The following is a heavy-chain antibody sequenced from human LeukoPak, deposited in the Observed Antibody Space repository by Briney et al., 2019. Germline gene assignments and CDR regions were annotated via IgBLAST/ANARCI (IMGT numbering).Heavy chain of an antibody. D-gene: IGHD3-10*01. CDR1: GFTFSSYA. Sequence: GGSLRLSCAASGFTFSSYAMSWVRQAPGKGLEWVSAISGSGGSTYYADSVKGRFTISRDNSKNTLYLQMNSLRAEDTAVYYCARAEYGSGSYYNVNYFDYWGQGTLVTVSS. J-gene: IGHJ4*02. V-gene: IGHV3-23*01. CDR3: ARAEYGSGSYYNVNYFDY. CDR2: ISGSGGST.